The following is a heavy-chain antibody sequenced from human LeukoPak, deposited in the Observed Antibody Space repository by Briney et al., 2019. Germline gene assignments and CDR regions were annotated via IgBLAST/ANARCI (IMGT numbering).Heavy chain of an antibody. CDR1: GGSVSSYY. Sequence: PSETLSLTYTVSGGSVSSYYWSWIRQPPGKGLEWIGYIYYSGSTNYNPSLKSRVTISVDTSKNQFSLKLSSVTAADTAVYYCARGLDRYYYGMDVWGQGTTVTVSS. V-gene: IGHV4-59*02. D-gene: IGHD1-1*01. CDR3: ARGLDRYYYGMDV. J-gene: IGHJ6*02. CDR2: IYYSGST.